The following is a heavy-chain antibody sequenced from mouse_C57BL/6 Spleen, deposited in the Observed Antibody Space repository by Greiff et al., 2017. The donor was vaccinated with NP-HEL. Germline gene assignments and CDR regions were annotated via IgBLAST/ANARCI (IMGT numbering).Heavy chain of an antibody. J-gene: IGHJ4*01. V-gene: IGHV10-3*01. CDR1: GFTFNTYA. D-gene: IGHD1-1*01. CDR2: IRSKSSNYAT. Sequence: EVKLMESGGGLVQPKGSLKLSCAASGFTFNTYAMHWVRQAPGKGLEWVALIRSKSSNYATYYADSVKDRFTISRDDSQSMLYLQMNNLKTEDTAMYYCVRDGATVVAPPYAMDYWGQGTSVTVSS. CDR3: VRDGATVVAPPYAMDY.